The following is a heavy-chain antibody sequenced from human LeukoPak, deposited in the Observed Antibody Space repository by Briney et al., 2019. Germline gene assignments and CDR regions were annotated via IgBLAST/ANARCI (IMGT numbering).Heavy chain of an antibody. Sequence: SETLSLTCAVYGGSFSGYYWSWIRQPPGKGLEWIGEINHSGSTNYNPSLKSRVTIPVDTSKNQFSLKLSSVTAADTAVYYCARGRGYGGNFGFDYWGQGTLVTVSS. V-gene: IGHV4-34*01. J-gene: IGHJ4*02. CDR2: INHSGST. CDR1: GGSFSGYY. CDR3: ARGRGYGGNFGFDY. D-gene: IGHD4-23*01.